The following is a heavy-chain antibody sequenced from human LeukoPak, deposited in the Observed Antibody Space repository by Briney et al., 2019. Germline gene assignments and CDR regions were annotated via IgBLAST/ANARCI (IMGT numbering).Heavy chain of an antibody. Sequence: GASVKVSCKASGYTFISYGISWVRQAPGQGLEWMGWISAYNGNTNYAQKLQGRATMTTDTSTSTAYMELRSLRSDDTAVYYCARDEGSVATIEGGLDYWGQGTLVTVSS. CDR3: ARDEGSVATIEGGLDY. J-gene: IGHJ4*02. CDR1: GYTFISYG. D-gene: IGHD5-12*01. V-gene: IGHV1-18*01. CDR2: ISAYNGNT.